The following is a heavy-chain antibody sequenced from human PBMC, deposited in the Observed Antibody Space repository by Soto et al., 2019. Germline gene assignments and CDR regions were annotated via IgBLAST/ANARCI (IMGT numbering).Heavy chain of an antibody. J-gene: IGHJ5*02. CDR2: ISGSGGST. CDR1: GFTFSSYA. D-gene: IGHD6-13*01. V-gene: IGHV3-23*01. CDR3: AKYPRAKQQLVRWWCDP. Sequence: EVQLLESGGGLVQPGGSLRLSCAASGFTFSSYAMSWVRQAPGKGLEWVSAISGSGGSTYYADSVKGRFTISRDNSKNTLYLQMNSLRGEDTAVYYCAKYPRAKQQLVRWWCDPRGQGTLVTVSS.